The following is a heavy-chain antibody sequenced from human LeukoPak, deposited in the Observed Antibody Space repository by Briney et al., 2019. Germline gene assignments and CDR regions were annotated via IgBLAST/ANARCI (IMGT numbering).Heavy chain of an antibody. Sequence: ASVEVSCKVSGYTLTEIAVHWVRQAPGEGLEWMGTFDPEEPQTLYAQRFQDRVTMTEDISTDTVYMELTSLTSEDTAVYFCASHPDGSGSYLDHWGQGTLVTVSS. J-gene: IGHJ4*02. D-gene: IGHD3-10*01. CDR3: ASHPDGSGSYLDH. CDR2: FDPEEPQT. CDR1: GYTLTEIA. V-gene: IGHV1-24*01.